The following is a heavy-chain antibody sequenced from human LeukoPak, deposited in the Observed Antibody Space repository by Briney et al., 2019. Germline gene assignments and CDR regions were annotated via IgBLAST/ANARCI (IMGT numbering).Heavy chain of an antibody. Sequence: GASVKVSCKASGYTFTGYYMHWVRQAPGQGPEWMGWINPNSGGTNYAQKFQGRVTMTRDTSISTAYMELSRLRSDDTAVYYCAAVDTASDYYYGMDVWGQGTTVTVSS. CDR2: INPNSGGT. CDR1: GYTFTGYY. D-gene: IGHD5-18*01. CDR3: AAVDTASDYYYGMDV. V-gene: IGHV1-2*02. J-gene: IGHJ6*02.